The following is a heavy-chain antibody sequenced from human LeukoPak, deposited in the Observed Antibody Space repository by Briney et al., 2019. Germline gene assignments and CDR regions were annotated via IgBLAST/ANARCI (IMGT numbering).Heavy chain of an antibody. CDR1: GGSISSYY. CDR3: ARCIVVVPAAKKTENYYYYMDV. V-gene: IGHV4-59*08. D-gene: IGHD2-2*01. CDR2: IYYSGST. Sequence: SETLSLTCTVSGGSISSYYWSWIRQPPGKGLEWIGYIYYSGSTNYNPSLKSRVTISVDTSKNQFSLKLSSVTAADTAVYYCARCIVVVPAAKKTENYYYYMDVWGKGTTVTVSS. J-gene: IGHJ6*03.